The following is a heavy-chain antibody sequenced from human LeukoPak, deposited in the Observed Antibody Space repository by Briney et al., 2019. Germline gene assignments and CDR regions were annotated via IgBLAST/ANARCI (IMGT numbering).Heavy chain of an antibody. CDR2: ISSSSSYI. Sequence: GGSMRLSCAASGFTFSSYSMNWVRQAPGKGLEWVSSISSSSSYIYYADSVKGRFTISRDNAKNSLYLQMNSLRAEDTAVYYCARPYDYGDYLDYWGQGTLVTVSS. CDR3: ARPYDYGDYLDY. J-gene: IGHJ4*02. CDR1: GFTFSSYS. D-gene: IGHD4-17*01. V-gene: IGHV3-21*01.